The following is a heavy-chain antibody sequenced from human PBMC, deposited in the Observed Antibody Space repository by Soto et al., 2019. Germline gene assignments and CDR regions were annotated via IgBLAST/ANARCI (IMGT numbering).Heavy chain of an antibody. CDR2: INPNSGGT. D-gene: IGHD6-19*01. V-gene: IGHV1-2*02. CDR1: GYTFPGYY. J-gene: IGHJ5*02. Sequence: QVQLVQSGAEVKKPGASVKVSCRASGYTFPGYYLHWVRQAPGQGLEWMGWINPNSGGTNYAQKFQGRVTMTTDTSITTAYMELRNLRSDDTAVYYCARDPVAEVDPWGQGTLVTVSS. CDR3: ARDPVAEVDP.